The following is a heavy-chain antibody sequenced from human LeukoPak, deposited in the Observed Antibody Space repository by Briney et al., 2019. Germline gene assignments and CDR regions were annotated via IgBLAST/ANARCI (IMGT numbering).Heavy chain of an antibody. V-gene: IGHV3-21*04. CDR2: ISSSSSYR. CDR3: AAAGGGDYYYYMDV. J-gene: IGHJ6*03. Sequence: GGSLRLSCAASGFTFSRYSMNWVRQAPGKGLEWVSSISSSSSYRYYVDSVKGRFTISRDNAKNSLYLQMNSLRAEDTALYHCAAAGGGDYYYYMDVWGKGTTVTISS. D-gene: IGHD4-23*01. CDR1: GFTFSRYS.